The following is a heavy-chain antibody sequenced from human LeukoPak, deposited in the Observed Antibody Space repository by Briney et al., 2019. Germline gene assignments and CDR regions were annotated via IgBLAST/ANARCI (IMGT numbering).Heavy chain of an antibody. Sequence: GGSLRLSCAASGFTFSSYAMSWVRQAPGKGLEWVSAISGSGGSTYYADSVKGRFTISRDNSKSTLYLQMNSLRAEDTAVYYCAKWVYDSSGHDYWGQGTLVTVSS. V-gene: IGHV3-23*01. CDR1: GFTFSSYA. J-gene: IGHJ4*02. D-gene: IGHD3-22*01. CDR2: ISGSGGST. CDR3: AKWVYDSSGHDY.